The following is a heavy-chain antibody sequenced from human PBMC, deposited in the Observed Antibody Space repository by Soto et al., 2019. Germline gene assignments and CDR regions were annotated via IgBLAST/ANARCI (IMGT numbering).Heavy chain of an antibody. Sequence: GGSLRLSCAASGFTFSSYSMNWVRQAPGKGLEWVSSISSSSSYIYYADSVKGRFTIPRDNAKNSLYLQMNSLRAEDTAVYYCATQFMYYDSSGPHSPYYYGMDVWGQGTTVTVSS. CDR1: GFTFSSYS. D-gene: IGHD3-22*01. J-gene: IGHJ6*02. CDR3: ATQFMYYDSSGPHSPYYYGMDV. CDR2: ISSSSSYI. V-gene: IGHV3-21*01.